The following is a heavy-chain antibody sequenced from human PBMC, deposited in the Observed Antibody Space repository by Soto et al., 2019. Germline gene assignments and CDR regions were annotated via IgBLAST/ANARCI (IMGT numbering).Heavy chain of an antibody. V-gene: IGHV5-51*01. J-gene: IGHJ6*02. Sequence: PXESLRVSCKGSGNRFTSYGIGWVLQMPGKGLEWMGIIYPGDSDTRYSPSFQGQVTISADKSISTAYLQWSSLKASDTAMYYCARLAGDTLDDYYYYGMDVWGQRTTVTVSS. CDR3: ARLAGDTLDDYYYYGMDV. CDR2: IYPGDSDT. CDR1: GNRFTSYG. D-gene: IGHD1-26*01.